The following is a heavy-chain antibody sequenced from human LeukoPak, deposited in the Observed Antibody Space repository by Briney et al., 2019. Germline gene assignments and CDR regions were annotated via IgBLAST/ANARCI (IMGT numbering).Heavy chain of an antibody. CDR1: GFTFSSYE. CDR3: ARDAADGCNHFDY. V-gene: IGHV3-66*01. Sequence: PGGSLRLSCAASGFTFSSYEMNWVRQAPGKRLEWVSAIYSSRTTYYADSVKGRFTISRDDSKNTLYLQMNSLRAEDTAVYYCARDAADGCNHFDYWGQGTLVTVSS. D-gene: IGHD5-24*01. CDR2: IYSSRTT. J-gene: IGHJ4*02.